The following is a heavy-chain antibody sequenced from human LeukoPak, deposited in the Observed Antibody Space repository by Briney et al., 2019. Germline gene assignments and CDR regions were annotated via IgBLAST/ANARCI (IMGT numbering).Heavy chain of an antibody. CDR2: VSAGHHA. CDR3: VREARGYHYTYFDY. Sequence: GGSLRLSCTASGLTLGGHDMHWVRQTTGGGLEWVAAVSAGHHAFYAGSVQGRFAVSRVDAKNSLYLQMNSLRAGDTAVYYCVREARGYHYTYFDYWGQGSLVTVSS. CDR1: GLTLGGHD. D-gene: IGHD5-18*01. V-gene: IGHV3-13*01. J-gene: IGHJ4*02.